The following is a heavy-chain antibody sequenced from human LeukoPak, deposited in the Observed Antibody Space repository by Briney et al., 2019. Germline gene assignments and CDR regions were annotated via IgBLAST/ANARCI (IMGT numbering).Heavy chain of an antibody. J-gene: IGHJ4*02. V-gene: IGHV1-2*02. D-gene: IGHD6-19*01. CDR2: INPNSGGT. CDR3: ARGSTYSSGLFDY. Sequence: ASVKVSCKTSGYTFTDYYVHWVRQAPGQGLEWMGWINPNSGGTNYAQKFQGRVTMTRDTSISTAYMELSRLRSDDTAVYYCARGSTYSSGLFDYWGQGTLVTVSS. CDR1: GYTFTDYY.